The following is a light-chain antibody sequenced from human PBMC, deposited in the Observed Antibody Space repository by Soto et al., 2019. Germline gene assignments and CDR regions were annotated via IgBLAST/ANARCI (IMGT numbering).Light chain of an antibody. CDR1: SSNIGSNY. J-gene: IGLJ1*01. V-gene: IGLV1-47*01. Sequence: QSVLTQPPSASGTPGQRVTISCSGSSSNIGSNYVYWYQQLPGTAPQLLIYKNNQRPSGVPDRCTGSKSGTSASLAISGLRSEDEADYYCAAWDDSLSGYVFGSGTKVTVL. CDR3: AAWDDSLSGYV. CDR2: KNN.